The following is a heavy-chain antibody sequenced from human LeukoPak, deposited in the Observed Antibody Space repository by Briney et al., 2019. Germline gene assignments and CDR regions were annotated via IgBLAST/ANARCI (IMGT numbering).Heavy chain of an antibody. D-gene: IGHD6-13*01. CDR2: ITIGATDT. Sequence: PGGSLRLSCAASGFTFNNYAMNWVRQAPGKGLEWVSAITIGATDTFYLDSVKGRFTISRDNSKNTLYLQMSSLRAEDTAVYYCATIAAAGFPLDYWGQGTLVTVSS. CDR3: ATIAAAGFPLDY. J-gene: IGHJ4*02. V-gene: IGHV3-23*01. CDR1: GFTFNNYA.